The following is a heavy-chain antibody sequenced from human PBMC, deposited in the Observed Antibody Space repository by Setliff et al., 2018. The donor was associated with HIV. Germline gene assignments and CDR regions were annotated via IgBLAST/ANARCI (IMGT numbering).Heavy chain of an antibody. Sequence: PSETLSLTCSVSGASITDDSYYWSWIRQPPGKGLEWIGSMCYSGIRYYSPSLLSRVTMSVDGPKNQVSLRLSSAAAADTAVYCCGRHAKESGYPMPVDSWGQGIQVTVSS. CDR1: GASITDDSYY. CDR2: MCYSGIR. J-gene: IGHJ4*02. CDR3: GRHAKESGYPMPVDS. D-gene: IGHD3-3*01. V-gene: IGHV4-39*01.